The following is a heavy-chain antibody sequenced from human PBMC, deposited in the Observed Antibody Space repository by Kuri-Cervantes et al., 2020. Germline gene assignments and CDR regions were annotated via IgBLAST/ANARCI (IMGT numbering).Heavy chain of an antibody. CDR1: GGSISSGGYY. CDR3: ARHVYCGASTRWCYFDY. J-gene: IGHJ4*02. Sequence: LRLSCTVSGGSISSGGYYWSWIRQHPGKGLEWIGYIYYSGSTYYNPSLKSRVTISVDTSKNQFSLNLSSVTAADTAVYYCARHVYCGASTRWCYFDYWGQGILVTVSS. CDR2: IYYSGST. D-gene: IGHD2-8*02. V-gene: IGHV4-31*03.